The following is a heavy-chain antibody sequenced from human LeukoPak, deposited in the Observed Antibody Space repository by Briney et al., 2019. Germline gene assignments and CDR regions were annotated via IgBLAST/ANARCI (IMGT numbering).Heavy chain of an antibody. D-gene: IGHD2-15*01. Sequence: GASVKVSCKASGYTFTSYYMHWVRQAPGQGLEWMGIFNPSGGSTSYAQKFQGRVTMTRDTSTSTVYMELSSLRSEDTAVYYCASSEYCSGGSCYGPFDYWGQGTLVTVSS. CDR3: ASSEYCSGGSCYGPFDY. J-gene: IGHJ4*02. CDR1: GYTFTSYY. V-gene: IGHV1-46*01. CDR2: FNPSGGST.